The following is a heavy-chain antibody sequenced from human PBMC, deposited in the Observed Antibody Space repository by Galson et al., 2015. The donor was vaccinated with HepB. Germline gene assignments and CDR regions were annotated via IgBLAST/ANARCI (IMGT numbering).Heavy chain of an antibody. CDR2: IDPSDSYT. CDR1: GYSFTSYW. J-gene: IGHJ4*02. Sequence: QSGAEVKKPGESLRISCKGSGYSFTSYWISWVRQMPGKGLEWMGRIDPSDSYTNYSPSFQGHVTISADKSISTAYLQWSSLKASDTAMYYCARQGVDYGDSYEIDYWGQGTLVTVSS. CDR3: ARQGVDYGDSYEIDY. D-gene: IGHD4-17*01. V-gene: IGHV5-10-1*01.